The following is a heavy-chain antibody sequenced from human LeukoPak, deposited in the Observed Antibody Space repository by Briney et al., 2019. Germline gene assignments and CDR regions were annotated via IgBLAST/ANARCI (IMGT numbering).Heavy chain of an antibody. J-gene: IGHJ4*02. CDR3: ARVFLEMATTPYYFDY. CDR2: ISSGSTI. V-gene: IGHV3-11*01. D-gene: IGHD5-24*01. Sequence: GGSLRLSCAASGFTFSDYYMSWIRQAPGKGLEWVSYISSGSTIYYADSVKGRFTISRDNAKNSQYLQMNSLRAEDTAVYYCARVFLEMATTPYYFDYWGQGTLVTVSS. CDR1: GFTFSDYY.